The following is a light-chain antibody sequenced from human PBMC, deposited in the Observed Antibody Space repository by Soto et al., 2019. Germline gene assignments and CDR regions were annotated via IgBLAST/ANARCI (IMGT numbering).Light chain of an antibody. Sequence: SYELTQPPSVSLAPGKTARITCGGNNIGSKSVHWYQQKAGQAPVLVIYYDSDRPSGIPERFSGSNSGNTATLTISRVEAGDEADYYCQVWDSSSDHVVFGGGTKLTVL. J-gene: IGLJ2*01. CDR1: NIGSKS. V-gene: IGLV3-21*04. CDR3: QVWDSSSDHVV. CDR2: YDS.